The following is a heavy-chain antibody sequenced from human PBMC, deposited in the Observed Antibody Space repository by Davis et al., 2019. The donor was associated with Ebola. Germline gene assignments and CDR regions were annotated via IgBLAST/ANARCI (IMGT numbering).Heavy chain of an antibody. CDR3: ARALPSGSYGEFDY. J-gene: IGHJ4*02. D-gene: IGHD1-26*01. CDR1: GFTFSSYA. Sequence: GESLKISCAASGFTFSSYAMHWVRQAPGKGLEWVAVISYDGSNKYYADSVKGRFTISRDNSKSTLYLQMNSLRAEDTAVYYCARALPSGSYGEFDYWGQGTLVTVSS. CDR2: ISYDGSNK. V-gene: IGHV3-30-3*01.